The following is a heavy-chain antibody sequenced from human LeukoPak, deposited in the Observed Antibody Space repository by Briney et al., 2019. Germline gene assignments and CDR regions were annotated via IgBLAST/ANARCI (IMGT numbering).Heavy chain of an antibody. J-gene: IGHJ4*02. V-gene: IGHV4-34*01. Sequence: PETLSLTCAVYSESFSDSYWNWIRQPPGKGLEWIGEIHHSGSTKCNPSLKSRVTVSVDMSKNQISLKLSSVTAADTAVYYCARSDHNSGSYYFDYWGQGTLVTVSS. D-gene: IGHD3-10*01. CDR2: IHHSGST. CDR1: SESFSDSY. CDR3: ARSDHNSGSYYFDY.